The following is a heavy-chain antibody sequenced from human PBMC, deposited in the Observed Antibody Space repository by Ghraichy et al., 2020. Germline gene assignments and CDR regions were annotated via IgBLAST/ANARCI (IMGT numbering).Heavy chain of an antibody. CDR2: IYYSGST. CDR1: GGSVSSGSYY. CDR3: ASGLYYGSGIEDYYYYGMGV. V-gene: IGHV4-61*01. J-gene: IGHJ6*02. Sequence: SETLSLTCTVSGGSVSSGSYYWSWIRQPPGKGLEWIGYIYYSGSTNYNPSLKSRVTISVDTSKNQFSLKLSSVTAADTAVYYCASGLYYGSGIEDYYYYGMGVWGQGTTVTVSS. D-gene: IGHD3-10*01.